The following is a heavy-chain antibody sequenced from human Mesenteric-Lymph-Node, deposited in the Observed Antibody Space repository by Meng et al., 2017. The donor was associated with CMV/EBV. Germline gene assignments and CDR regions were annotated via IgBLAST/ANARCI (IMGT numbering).Heavy chain of an antibody. V-gene: IGHV4-4*02. CDR2: IYHNGGT. CDR3: AKNAAWNLEY. D-gene: IGHD1-1*01. CDR1: DGSINIYTW. J-gene: IGHJ4*02. Sequence: LTSAVSDGSINIYTWWSWVRQTPGKGLEWIGEIYHNGGTNYNPSLKSRVTISIDKSKDQLSLKLSSVTAADTAVYYCAKNAAWNLEYWGQGTLVTVSS.